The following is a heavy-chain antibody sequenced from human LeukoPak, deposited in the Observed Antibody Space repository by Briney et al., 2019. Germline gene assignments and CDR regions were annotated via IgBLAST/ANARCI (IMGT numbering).Heavy chain of an antibody. D-gene: IGHD4-17*01. CDR1: SFTVSSNY. CDR3: ASGAYGDYYYGMDV. J-gene: IGHJ6*02. CDR2: IYSGGST. Sequence: GGSLRLSCAASSFTVSSNYLSWVRQAPGKGLEWVSVIYSGGSTYYADSVKGRFTISRDNSKNTLYLQMNSMRAEDTSVYYCASGAYGDYYYGMDVWGQGTTVTVSS. V-gene: IGHV3-66*01.